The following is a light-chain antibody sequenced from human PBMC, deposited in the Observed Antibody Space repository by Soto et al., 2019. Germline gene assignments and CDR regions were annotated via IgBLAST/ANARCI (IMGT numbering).Light chain of an antibody. CDR2: EVS. Sequence: QSALTQPASVSGSHGQSITISCTGTSSDVGGYNYVSWYQLHPGKAPKVLIYEVSNRPSGVSNRFSGSKSGNTASLTISGLQTEDEADYYCISYTSSSGPYVFGTGTKVTVL. CDR1: SSDVGGYNY. J-gene: IGLJ1*01. V-gene: IGLV2-14*01. CDR3: ISYTSSSGPYV.